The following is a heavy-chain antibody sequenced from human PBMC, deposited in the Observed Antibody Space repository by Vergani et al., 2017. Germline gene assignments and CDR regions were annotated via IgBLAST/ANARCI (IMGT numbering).Heavy chain of an antibody. J-gene: IGHJ4*02. CDR1: GFSFSDHY. CDR2: ISNSGNTI. D-gene: IGHD2-2*01. Sequence: QVQLVESGGGLVKPGGSLRLSCAASGFSFSDHYMTWIRQAPGKGLEWVSYISNSGNTIEYADSVKGRFSISRDNAKSSLFLQMDSLRAEDTAVYYCARDGEGVVPALGIWGQGTLVTVSS. V-gene: IGHV3-11*01. CDR3: ARDGEGVVPALGI.